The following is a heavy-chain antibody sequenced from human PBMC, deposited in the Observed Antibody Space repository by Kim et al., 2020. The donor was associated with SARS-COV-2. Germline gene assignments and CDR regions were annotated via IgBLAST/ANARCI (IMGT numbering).Heavy chain of an antibody. V-gene: IGHV3-21*01. D-gene: IGHD5-18*01. CDR1: GFTFSSYS. CDR2: ISSSSSHM. Sequence: GGSLRLSCAASGFTFSSYSMNWVRQAPGKGLEWVSSISSSSSHMYYADSVKGRFTISRDNAKNSLYLQMNSLRAEDTAVYYCARGGQYRPLGYWGQGTLVSVSS. CDR3: ARGGQYRPLGY. J-gene: IGHJ4*02.